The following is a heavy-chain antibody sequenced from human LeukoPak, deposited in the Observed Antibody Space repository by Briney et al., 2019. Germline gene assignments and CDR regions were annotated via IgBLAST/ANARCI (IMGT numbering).Heavy chain of an antibody. CDR1: GGSFSGYY. CDR2: ISHSGST. J-gene: IGHJ6*02. Sequence: SETLSHTCAVYGGSFSGYYWSWIRQPPGKGLEWIGEISHSGSTNYNPSLKSRVTISVDTSKNQFSLKLSSVTAADTAVYYCARGRGIYYYYGMDVWGQGTTVTVSS. CDR3: ARGRGIYYYYGMDV. V-gene: IGHV4-34*01.